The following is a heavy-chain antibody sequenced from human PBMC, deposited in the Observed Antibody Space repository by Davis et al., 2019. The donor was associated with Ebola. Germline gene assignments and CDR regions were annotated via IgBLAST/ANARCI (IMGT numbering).Heavy chain of an antibody. CDR3: ARDLGDIVVVPAAMGYGMDV. D-gene: IGHD2-2*01. CDR1: GFTFSSYS. V-gene: IGHV3-15*07. J-gene: IGHJ6*02. Sequence: GGSLRLSCAASGFTFSSYSMNWVRQVPGKGLEWVGRIKSKPDGGATDYATPAKGRFTISRDDSKNTLYLQMNSLRAEDTAVYYCARDLGDIVVVPAAMGYGMDVWGQGTTVTVSS. CDR2: IKSKPDGGAT.